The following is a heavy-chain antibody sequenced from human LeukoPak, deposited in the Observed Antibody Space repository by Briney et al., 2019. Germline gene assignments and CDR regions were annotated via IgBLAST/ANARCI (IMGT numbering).Heavy chain of an antibody. D-gene: IGHD6-13*01. CDR1: GYTFTSYG. J-gene: IGHJ3*02. V-gene: IGHV1-18*01. Sequence: ASVKVSCKASGYTFTSYGISWVRQAPGQGLEWMGWIGAYNGNTNYAQKLQGRVTMTTDTSTSTAYMELRSLRSDDTAVYYCALRYRIAAAGSPDDAFDIWGQGTMVTVSS. CDR2: IGAYNGNT. CDR3: ALRYRIAAAGSPDDAFDI.